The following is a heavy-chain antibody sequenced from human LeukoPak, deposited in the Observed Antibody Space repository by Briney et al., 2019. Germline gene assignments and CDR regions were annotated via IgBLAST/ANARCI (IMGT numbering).Heavy chain of an antibody. Sequence: GGSLRLSCAASGFTFSSYAMNWVRQAPGKGLEWVSAISGSGGTYYADSVKCRFTISRDNSKNTLYLQMNNLRAEDTAIYYCAKKGLASAGRPPYFDYWGQGALVTVPS. J-gene: IGHJ4*02. CDR1: GFTFSSYA. V-gene: IGHV3-23*01. CDR3: AKKGLASAGRPPYFDY. CDR2: ISGSGGT. D-gene: IGHD6-13*01.